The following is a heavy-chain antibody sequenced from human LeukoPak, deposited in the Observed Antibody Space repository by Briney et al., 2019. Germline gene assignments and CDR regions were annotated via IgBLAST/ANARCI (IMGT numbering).Heavy chain of an antibody. CDR2: INWNGGST. CDR3: AGDPRGYSYGYWYFDL. D-gene: IGHD5-18*01. Sequence: GGSLRLSCAASGFTFDDYAMSWVRQAPGKGLEWVSGINWNGGSTGYADSVKGRSTISRDNAKNSLYLQMNSLRAEDTALYYCAGDPRGYSYGYWYFDLWGRGTLVTVSS. J-gene: IGHJ2*01. V-gene: IGHV3-20*04. CDR1: GFTFDDYA.